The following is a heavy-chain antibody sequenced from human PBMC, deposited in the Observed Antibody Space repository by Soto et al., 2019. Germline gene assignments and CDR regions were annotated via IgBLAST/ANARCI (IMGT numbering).Heavy chain of an antibody. Sequence: QVQLQESGPGLVKPSETLSLTCTVSGGSISSYYWSWIRQPPGKGLEWIGYINYSGSTTYNPSLKRRVTISVDTAKNQSSLKLSSVTAADTAVYYCARVWTFHWYFDLWGRGTLVTVSS. J-gene: IGHJ2*01. CDR1: GGSISSYY. CDR3: ARVWTFHWYFDL. D-gene: IGHD1-1*01. CDR2: INYSGST. V-gene: IGHV4-59*01.